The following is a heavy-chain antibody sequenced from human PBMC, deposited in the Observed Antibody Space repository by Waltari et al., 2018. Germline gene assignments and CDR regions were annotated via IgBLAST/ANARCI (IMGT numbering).Heavy chain of an antibody. CDR1: GYTFTGYY. D-gene: IGHD3-16*01. Sequence: QVQLVQSGAEVKKPGASVKVSCKASGYTFTGYYMHWVRQAPGQGLEWMGWINPNSGGTNYAQKFQGRVTMTRDTSISTAYMELSRLRSDDTAVYYCARSVYDYVWGSYSFDYWGQGTLVTVSS. CDR2: INPNSGGT. V-gene: IGHV1-2*02. J-gene: IGHJ4*02. CDR3: ARSVYDYVWGSYSFDY.